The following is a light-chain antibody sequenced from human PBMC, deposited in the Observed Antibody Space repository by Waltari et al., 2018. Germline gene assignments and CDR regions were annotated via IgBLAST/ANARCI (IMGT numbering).Light chain of an antibody. CDR3: QQAASFPLT. CDR1: QGINSW. Sequence: IQMTQSPSSVSASVGDRVTVTCRASQGINSWLAWYQQKPGRAPKLRIYVASSLQSGVPSRFSGSGSGTDFTLTISSLQPDDFATYYCQQAASFPLTFGGGTKVEIK. J-gene: IGKJ4*01. CDR2: VAS. V-gene: IGKV1-12*01.